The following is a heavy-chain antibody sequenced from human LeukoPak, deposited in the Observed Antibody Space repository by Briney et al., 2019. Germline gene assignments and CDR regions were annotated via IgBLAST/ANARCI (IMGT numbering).Heavy chain of an antibody. CDR3: ARGSGTRSDNYFDY. V-gene: IGHV4-4*07. D-gene: IGHD1-1*01. CDR2: ICTSGST. J-gene: IGHJ4*02. CDR1: GGSISSYY. Sequence: PSETLSLTCTVSGGSISSYYWSWIRQPAGKGLEWIGRICTSGSTNYNPSLKSRVTMSVDTSKNQFSLKLSSVTAADTAVYYCARGSGTRSDNYFDYWGQGTLVTVSS.